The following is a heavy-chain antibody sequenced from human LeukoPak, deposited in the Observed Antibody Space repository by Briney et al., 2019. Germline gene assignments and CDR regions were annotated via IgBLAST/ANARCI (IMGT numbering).Heavy chain of an antibody. CDR3: ASPPGLKNCSSTSCYVYYYMDV. CDR2: IYSSGYT. V-gene: IGHV4-61*09. Sequence: SETLSLTCTVSGGSISSGNSYWIWIRQPAGKGLEWIGHIYSSGYTNYSPSLKSRVTISIDTSKNQFSLKLSSVTAADTAVYYCASPPGLKNCSSTSCYVYYYMDVWGKGTTVTVSS. J-gene: IGHJ6*03. CDR1: GGSISSGNSY. D-gene: IGHD2-2*01.